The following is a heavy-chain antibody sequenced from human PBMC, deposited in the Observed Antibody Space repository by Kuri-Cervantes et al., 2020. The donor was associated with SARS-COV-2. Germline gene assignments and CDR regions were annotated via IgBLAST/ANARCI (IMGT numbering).Heavy chain of an antibody. CDR2: ISGSGGST. Sequence: GESLKISCAASGFTFSSYAMSWVRQAPGKGLEWVSAISGSGGSTYYADSVKGRFTISRDNSKNTLYLQMNSLRAEDTAVYYCARTPQSIAAASQGLDVWGQGTTVTVSS. V-gene: IGHV3-23*01. J-gene: IGHJ6*02. D-gene: IGHD6-13*01. CDR1: GFTFSSYA. CDR3: ARTPQSIAAASQGLDV.